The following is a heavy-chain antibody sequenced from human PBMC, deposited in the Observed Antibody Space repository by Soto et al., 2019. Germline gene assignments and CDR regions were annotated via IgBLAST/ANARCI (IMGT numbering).Heavy chain of an antibody. Sequence: GGSLRLSCAASGFTFSSYSMNWVRQAPGKGLEWVSSISSSSSYIYYADSVKGRFTISRDNAKNSLYLQMNSLRAEDTAAYYCARDGRISSSSPSYYYGMDVWGQGTTVTVSS. J-gene: IGHJ6*02. D-gene: IGHD6-6*01. CDR1: GFTFSSYS. CDR3: ARDGRISSSSPSYYYGMDV. V-gene: IGHV3-21*01. CDR2: ISSSSSYI.